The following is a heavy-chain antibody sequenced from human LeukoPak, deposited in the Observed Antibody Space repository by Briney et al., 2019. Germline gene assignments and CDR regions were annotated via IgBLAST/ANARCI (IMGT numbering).Heavy chain of an antibody. CDR2: ISSSSSYI. CDR3: ARAIMITFGGVHAFDI. J-gene: IGHJ3*02. CDR1: GFTFSSYS. Sequence: GGSLILSCAASGFTFSSYSMNWVRQAPGKGLEWVSSISSSSSYIYYADSVKGRFTISRDNAKNSLYLQMNSLRAEDTAVYYCARAIMITFGGVHAFDIWGQGTMVTVSS. V-gene: IGHV3-21*01. D-gene: IGHD3-16*01.